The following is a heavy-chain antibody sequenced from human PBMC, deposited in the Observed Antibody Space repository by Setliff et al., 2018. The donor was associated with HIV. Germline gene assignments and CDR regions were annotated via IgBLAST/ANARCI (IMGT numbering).Heavy chain of an antibody. V-gene: IGHV4-34*01. Sequence: ASETLSLTCAVFGGSFSDFYWSWIRQPPGKGLEWIGEISYSGSTVYNPPLKSRVTMSVDASKNLVSLNLNSVTAADTAIYYCARGVARQVVIDRWFDPWGQGTPVTVSS. CDR3: ARGVARQVVIDRWFDP. CDR1: GGSFSDFY. J-gene: IGHJ5*02. CDR2: ISYSGST. D-gene: IGHD2-21*01.